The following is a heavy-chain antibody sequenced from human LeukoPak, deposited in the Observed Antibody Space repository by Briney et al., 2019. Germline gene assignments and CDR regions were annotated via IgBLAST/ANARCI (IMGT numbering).Heavy chain of an antibody. D-gene: IGHD3-22*01. CDR1: GYTFTGHY. CDR3: ARSSPYYYDSSGYRGLYFDY. J-gene: IGHJ4*02. V-gene: IGHV1-2*02. Sequence: ASVKVSCKASGYTFTGHYTHWVRQAPGQGLEWMGWINPNSGGTNYAQQFQGRVTMTRDTSISTAYMELSRLTSDDTAVYYCARSSPYYYDSSGYRGLYFDYWGQGTLVTVSS. CDR2: INPNSGGT.